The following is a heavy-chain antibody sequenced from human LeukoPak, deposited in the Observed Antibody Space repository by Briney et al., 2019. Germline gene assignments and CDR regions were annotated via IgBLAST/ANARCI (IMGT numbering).Heavy chain of an antibody. Sequence: SQTLSLTCTVSGGSISSGDYYWSWLRQPPGKGLEWIGYIYYSGSTYYNPSLKSRVTISVDTSKNQFSLKLSSVTAADTAVYYCARAYYDILTGYWKYFQHWGQGTLVTVSS. CDR3: ARAYYDILTGYWKYFQH. V-gene: IGHV4-30-4*08. CDR2: IYYSGST. D-gene: IGHD3-9*01. J-gene: IGHJ1*01. CDR1: GGSISSGDYY.